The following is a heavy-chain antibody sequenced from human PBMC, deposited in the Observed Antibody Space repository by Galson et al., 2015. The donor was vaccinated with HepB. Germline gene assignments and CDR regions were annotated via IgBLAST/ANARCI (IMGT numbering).Heavy chain of an antibody. D-gene: IGHD6-13*01. CDR3: ARARKPYSSSWYTSHFDY. J-gene: IGHJ4*02. CDR1: GFTFSSYA. CDR2: ISYDGSNK. Sequence: SLRLSCAASGFTFSSYAMHWVRQAPGKGLEWVAVISYDGSNKYYADSVKGRFTISRDNSKNTLYLQMNSLRAEDTAVYYCARARKPYSSSWYTSHFDYWGQGTLVTVSS. V-gene: IGHV3-30*04.